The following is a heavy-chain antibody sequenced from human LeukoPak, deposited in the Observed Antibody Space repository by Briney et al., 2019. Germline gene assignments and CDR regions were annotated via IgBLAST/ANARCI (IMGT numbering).Heavy chain of an antibody. CDR2: IYNSGNT. CDR1: GGSLNSYY. D-gene: IGHD6-13*01. Sequence: PSETLSLTCTVSGGSLNSYYWTWIRQPPGKGLEWIGNIYNSGNTNYNPSLKSRVTISVDTSKNQFSLKLNSVTAADTAVYYCARAYSSSWYYNWFDPWGQGTLVTVSS. CDR3: ARAYSSSWYYNWFDP. J-gene: IGHJ5*02. V-gene: IGHV4-59*01.